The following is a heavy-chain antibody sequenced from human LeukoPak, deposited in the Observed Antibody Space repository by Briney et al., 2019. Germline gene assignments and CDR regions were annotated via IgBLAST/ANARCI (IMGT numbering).Heavy chain of an antibody. CDR3: ARARDEYYFDY. V-gene: IGHV3-7*01. CDR2: IKQDGSEK. CDR1: EFTFSNYW. J-gene: IGHJ4*02. Sequence: GGSLRLSCAASEFTFSNYWMSWVRQAPGKGLEWVANIKQDGSEKYYADSVKGRFTISKDNSKNMLYLQMNNLRVEDTAVYYCARARDEYYFDYWGQGALVTVSS. D-gene: IGHD6-6*01.